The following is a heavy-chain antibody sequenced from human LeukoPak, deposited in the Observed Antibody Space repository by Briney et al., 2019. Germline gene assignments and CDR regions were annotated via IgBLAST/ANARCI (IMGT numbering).Heavy chain of an antibody. D-gene: IGHD3-22*01. Sequence: ASVKVSCKASGYTFTSYYMHWVRQAPGQGLEWMGWISAYNGNTNYAQKLQGRVTMTTDTSTSTAYMELRSLRSDDTAVYYCARVRMIPPVGYFDYWGQGTLVTVSS. V-gene: IGHV1-18*04. CDR1: GYTFTSYY. J-gene: IGHJ4*02. CDR3: ARVRMIPPVGYFDY. CDR2: ISAYNGNT.